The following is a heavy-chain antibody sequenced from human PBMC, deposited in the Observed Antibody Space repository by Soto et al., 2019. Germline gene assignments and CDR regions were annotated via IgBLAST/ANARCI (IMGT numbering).Heavy chain of an antibody. CDR2: INSGSRYI. Sequence: EVQLVESGGGLVKPGGSLKLSCVASGLTFSTHTMNWVRQAPGKGLEWVASINSGSRYIYYADPVKGRFTISRDNAKNSLYLQMNNLRVEDTAVYYCARAESGSYWGASDFWGQGTLVTVSS. V-gene: IGHV3-21*01. J-gene: IGHJ4*02. D-gene: IGHD1-26*01. CDR3: ARAESGSYWGASDF. CDR1: GLTFSTHT.